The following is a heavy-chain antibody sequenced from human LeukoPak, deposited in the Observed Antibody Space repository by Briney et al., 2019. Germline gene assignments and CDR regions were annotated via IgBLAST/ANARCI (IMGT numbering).Heavy chain of an antibody. CDR1: GFTFSSYE. V-gene: IGHV3-48*03. CDR3: ARDLAGPPQEAFDI. CDR2: ISSSGSTI. Sequence: PGGSLRLSCVASGFTFSSYEMNWVRQAPGKGLEWVSYISSSGSTIYYPDSVTGRFTISRDNAKNSLYLQMNSLRADDTAVYYCARDLAGPPQEAFDIWGQGTMVTVSS. J-gene: IGHJ3*02.